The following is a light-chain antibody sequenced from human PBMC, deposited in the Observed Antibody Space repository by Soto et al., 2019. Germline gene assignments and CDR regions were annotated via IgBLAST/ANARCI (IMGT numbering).Light chain of an antibody. V-gene: IGKV1-33*01. J-gene: IGKJ1*01. CDR3: PLYDNLPWP. Sequence: HITQALSSLSSSVLDIFTITWQASQDISNYLNWYQQKPGTAPKLLIYDASNLETGVPSRFSGSGSGTDFTFTISRLQPEDIATDYCPLYDNLPWPSGQGTMVDI. CDR2: DAS. CDR1: QDISNY.